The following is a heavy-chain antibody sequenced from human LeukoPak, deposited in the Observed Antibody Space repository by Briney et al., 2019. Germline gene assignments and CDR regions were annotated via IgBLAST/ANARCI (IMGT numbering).Heavy chain of an antibody. CDR2: ISSSSSYI. V-gene: IGHV3-21*01. CDR1: GFTFSSYS. J-gene: IGHJ5*02. Sequence: AGGSLRLSCAASGFTFSSYSMNWVRQAPGKGLEWVSSISSSSSYIYYADSVKGRFTISRDNAKNSLYLQMNSLRAEDTAVYYCARTGSLGYYDSSGYDNWFDPWGQGTLVTVSS. CDR3: ARTGSLGYYDSSGYDNWFDP. D-gene: IGHD3-22*01.